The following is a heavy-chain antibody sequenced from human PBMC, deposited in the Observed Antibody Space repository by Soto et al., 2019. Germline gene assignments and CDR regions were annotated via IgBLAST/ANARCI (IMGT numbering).Heavy chain of an antibody. V-gene: IGHV3-7*01. J-gene: IGHJ4*02. CDR1: GFTFSTYW. CDR3: ARGTTAAD. Sequence: EVQLVESGGGLVQPGGSLRLSCAASGFTFSTYWMTWVRQAPGKGLEWVASIKLDGSEKQYVDCVKGRFTIARDNAKESLYLQTNSLRGEDSGMYYCARGTTAADWGQGTRVTVSS. CDR2: IKLDGSEK. D-gene: IGHD6-25*01.